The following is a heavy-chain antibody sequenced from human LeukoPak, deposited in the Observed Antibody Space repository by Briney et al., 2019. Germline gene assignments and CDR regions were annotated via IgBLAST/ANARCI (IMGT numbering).Heavy chain of an antibody. CDR3: ARGRRSSGRHDATDI. D-gene: IGHD6-19*01. Sequence: PSETLSLTCAVSGGSFSASYWNWIRQPPGKGLEWIGGTDHSGSTNYNPSLKSRVTISADTSKNQFSLRLSSLTAADTAIYYCARGRRSSGRHDATDIWGQGTMVIVSS. V-gene: IGHV4-34*01. CDR1: GGSFSASY. CDR2: TDHSGST. J-gene: IGHJ3*02.